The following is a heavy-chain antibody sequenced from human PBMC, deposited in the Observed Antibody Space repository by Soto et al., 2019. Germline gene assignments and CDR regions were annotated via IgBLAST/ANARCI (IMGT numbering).Heavy chain of an antibody. Sequence: EVQLLESWGGVVQPGGSLRLFCAASGFTFSSYAMRGGRQAPGHGLELGSAISGSGGSTYYADSLKGRLPISRANAKTARYLQMNRLRAEETAVYDCATGDRSGYNCFDPWGPGTL. V-gene: IGHV3-23*01. CDR2: ISGSGGST. D-gene: IGHD3-22*01. J-gene: IGHJ5*02. CDR3: ATGDRSGYNCFDP. CDR1: GFTFSSYA.